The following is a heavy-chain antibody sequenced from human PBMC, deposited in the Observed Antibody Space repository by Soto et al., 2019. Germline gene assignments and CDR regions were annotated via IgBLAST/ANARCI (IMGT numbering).Heavy chain of an antibody. V-gene: IGHV4-34*01. D-gene: IGHD3-10*01. CDR2: INHSGST. CDR3: ARCPTRYYYGSGCWFDP. Sequence: QVQLQQWGAGLLKPSETLSLTCAVYGGSFSGYYWSWIRQPPGKGLEWIGEINHSGSTNYNLSLKSRATTPVDTSKNQFSLKLSSVTAADTAVYYCARCPTRYYYGSGCWFDPWGQGTLVTVSS. CDR1: GGSFSGYY. J-gene: IGHJ5*02.